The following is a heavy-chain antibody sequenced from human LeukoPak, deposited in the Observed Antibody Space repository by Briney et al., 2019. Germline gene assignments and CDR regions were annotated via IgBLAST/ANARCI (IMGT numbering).Heavy chain of an antibody. D-gene: IGHD3-22*01. Sequence: GGSLRLSCAVSGLTFSNYWMNWVRQAPGKGLEWVSYISSSGSTIYYADSVKGRFTISRDNAKNSLYLQMNSLRDEDTAVYYCARGGSGYGDYYYFYAMDVWGQGTTVTVSS. CDR3: ARGGSGYGDYYYFYAMDV. CDR2: ISSSGSTI. J-gene: IGHJ6*02. CDR1: GLTFSNYW. V-gene: IGHV3-48*02.